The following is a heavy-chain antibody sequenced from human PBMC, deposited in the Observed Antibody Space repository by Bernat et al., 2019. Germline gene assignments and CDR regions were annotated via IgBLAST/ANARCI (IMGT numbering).Heavy chain of an antibody. V-gene: IGHV4-34*01. CDR1: GGSFSGYY. Sequence: QVQLQQWGAGLLKPSETLSLTCPVYGGSFSGYYWSWIRQPPGEGLEWIGEINHSGSTNYNPSLNSRVTISVDTSKTQFSLKLSSVTAADTAVYYCARHRRGYSYGSQVFFDPWGQGTLVTVSS. CDR2: INHSGST. D-gene: IGHD5-18*01. CDR3: ARHRRGYSYGSQVFFDP. J-gene: IGHJ5*02.